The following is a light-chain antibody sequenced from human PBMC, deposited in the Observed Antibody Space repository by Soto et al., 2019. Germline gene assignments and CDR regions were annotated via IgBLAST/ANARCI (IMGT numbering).Light chain of an antibody. Sequence: DIQMTQSPSFMSASVGDRVTVTCRASQGINRWLAWYQQKPGKAPKLLIYTTSTLASGVPSRFSGSESGTDFTLTISSLQPEDFATYYCQQANSFPITFGQGTRLEIK. V-gene: IGKV1-12*01. J-gene: IGKJ5*01. CDR1: QGINRW. CDR2: TTS. CDR3: QQANSFPIT.